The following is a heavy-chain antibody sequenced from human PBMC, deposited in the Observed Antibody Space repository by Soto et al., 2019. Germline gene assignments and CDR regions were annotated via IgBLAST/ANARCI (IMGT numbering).Heavy chain of an antibody. CDR1: GFTFSDYY. CDR2: ISSSSSST. CDR3: ARDPPATRHGMDV. V-gene: IGHV3-11*01. J-gene: IGHJ6*02. Sequence: PGGSLRLSCAASGFTFSDYYMSWIRQTPGKGLEWISYISSSSSSTYYADSVRGRFTISRDNSKNTLYLQMKSLRAEDTAVYYCARDPPATRHGMDVWGQGTTVTVSS.